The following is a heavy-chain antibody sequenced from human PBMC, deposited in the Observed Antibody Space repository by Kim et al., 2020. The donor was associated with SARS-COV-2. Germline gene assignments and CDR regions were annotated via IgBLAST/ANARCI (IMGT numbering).Heavy chain of an antibody. J-gene: IGHJ1*01. CDR3: AKDRRVYCSSTSCYEDQYFQH. V-gene: IGHV3-30*18. CDR1: GFTFSSYG. D-gene: IGHD2-2*01. Sequence: GGSLRLSCAASGFTFSSYGMHWVRQAPGKGLEWVAVISYDGSNKYYADSVKGRFTISRDNSKNTLYLQMNSLRAEDTAVYYCAKDRRVYCSSTSCYEDQYFQHWGQGTLVTVSS. CDR2: ISYDGSNK.